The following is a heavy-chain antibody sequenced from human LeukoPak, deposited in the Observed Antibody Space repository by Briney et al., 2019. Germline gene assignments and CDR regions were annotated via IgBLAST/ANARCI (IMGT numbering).Heavy chain of an antibody. Sequence: SENLSLNCAVYGGSFSGYYWSWIRQPPGKGLEWIGEINHSGSTNYNPSLKSRVTISVDTSKNQFSLKLSSVTAADTAVYYCARLGYCSGGSCRGVNFDYWGQGTLVTVSS. CDR2: INHSGST. CDR3: ARLGYCSGGSCRGVNFDY. CDR1: GGSFSGYY. V-gene: IGHV4-34*01. D-gene: IGHD2-15*01. J-gene: IGHJ4*02.